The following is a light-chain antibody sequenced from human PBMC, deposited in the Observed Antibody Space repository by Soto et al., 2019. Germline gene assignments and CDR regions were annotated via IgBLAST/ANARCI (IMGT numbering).Light chain of an antibody. CDR2: EVS. J-gene: IGLJ2*01. CDR3: ISYAASNNLGV. V-gene: IGLV2-8*01. Sequence: QSALTQPPSASGSPGQSVTISCIGTSSDVGGYNYVSWYQQHPGKAPKLMIYEVSKRPSGVPDRFSGSKSGNTASLTVSGLQAEDEGDYYCISYAASNNLGVFGGETKVTVL. CDR1: SSDVGGYNY.